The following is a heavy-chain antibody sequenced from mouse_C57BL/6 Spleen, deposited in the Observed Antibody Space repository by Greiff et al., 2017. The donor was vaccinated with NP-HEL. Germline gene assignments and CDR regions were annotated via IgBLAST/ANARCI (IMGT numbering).Heavy chain of an antibody. CDR1: GYTFTSYW. CDR2: IDPSDSYT. J-gene: IGHJ4*01. CDR3: SYSNYGENAMDY. D-gene: IGHD2-5*01. Sequence: VQLQQPGAELVKPGASVKLSCKASGYTFTSYWMQWVKQRPGQGLEWIGEIDPSDSYTNYNQKFKGKATLTVDTSSSTAYMQLSSLTSEDSAVYYCSYSNYGENAMDYWGQGTSVTVSS. V-gene: IGHV1-50*01.